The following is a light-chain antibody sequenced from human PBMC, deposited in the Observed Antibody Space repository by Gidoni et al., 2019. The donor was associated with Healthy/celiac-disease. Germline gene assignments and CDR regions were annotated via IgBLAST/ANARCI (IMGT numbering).Light chain of an antibody. CDR3: SSYTSSSTPV. J-gene: IGLJ1*01. CDR2: DVS. CDR1: SSDVGGYNY. V-gene: IGLV2-14*03. Sequence: SALTQPASVFGSPGQSFTISCTGTSSDVGGYNYVSWYKQHPGKAPNLMIYDVSNRPSGVSNRFSGSKSGKTASLTIAGLQAEDEADYYCSSYTSSSTPVFGTGTNFTVL.